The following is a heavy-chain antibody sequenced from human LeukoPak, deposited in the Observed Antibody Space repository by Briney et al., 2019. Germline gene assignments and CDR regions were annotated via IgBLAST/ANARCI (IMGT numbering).Heavy chain of an antibody. D-gene: IGHD3-22*01. J-gene: IGHJ4*02. Sequence: ASVKVSCKASGYTFTGYYMHWVRQAPGQRLEWMGWINAGNGNTEYSQKFQGRVTVTRDTSASTAYMELSSLRSEDTAVYYCARDGYYDSSGYSCFDNWGQGTLVTVSS. V-gene: IGHV1-3*01. CDR1: GYTFTGYY. CDR3: ARDGYYDSSGYSCFDN. CDR2: INAGNGNT.